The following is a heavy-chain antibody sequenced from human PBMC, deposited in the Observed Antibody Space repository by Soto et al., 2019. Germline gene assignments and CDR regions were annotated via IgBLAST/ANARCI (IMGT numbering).Heavy chain of an antibody. J-gene: IGHJ4*02. CDR2: ISGSGGSK. Sequence: GGSLRLSCAASGFTFSSYPMSCVRQAPGKGLEWVSAISGSGGSKYYADSVKGRFTISRDNSKNTLYLQMNSLRAEDTAVYYCAKDRLMVRGVIISYFAYWGQGTLVTVSS. CDR1: GFTFSSYP. CDR3: AKDRLMVRGVIISYFAY. D-gene: IGHD3-10*01. V-gene: IGHV3-23*01.